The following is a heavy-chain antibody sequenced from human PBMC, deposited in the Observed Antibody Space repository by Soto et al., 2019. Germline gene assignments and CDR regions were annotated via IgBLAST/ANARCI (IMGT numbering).Heavy chain of an antibody. CDR3: ARVVGGATSP. Sequence: PSETVSLTCAVSGYSISSGYYWGWIRQPPGKGLEWIGSIYHSGSTYYNPSLKSRVTISVDTSKNQFSLKLSSVTAADTAVYYCARVVGGATSPWGQGTLVTVSS. J-gene: IGHJ5*02. V-gene: IGHV4-38-2*01. D-gene: IGHD1-26*01. CDR1: GYSISSGYY. CDR2: IYHSGST.